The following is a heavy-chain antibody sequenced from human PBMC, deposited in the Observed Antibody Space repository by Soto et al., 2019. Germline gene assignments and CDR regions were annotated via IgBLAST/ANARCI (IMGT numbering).Heavy chain of an antibody. J-gene: IGHJ4*02. CDR3: AKTRLRWPFDY. CDR2: ISGSGGST. CDR1: GFNLSSHA. D-gene: IGHD4-17*01. Sequence: SPRLSCAASGFNLSSHALSWVPQVPGKGLEWVSAISGSGGSTYYADSVKGRFTISRDNSKNTLYLQMNSLRAEDTAVYYCAKTRLRWPFDYWGQGTLVTVSS. V-gene: IGHV3-23*01.